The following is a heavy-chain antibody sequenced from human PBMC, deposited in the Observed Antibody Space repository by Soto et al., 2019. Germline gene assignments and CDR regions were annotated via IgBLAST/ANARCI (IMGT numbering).Heavy chain of an antibody. J-gene: IGHJ6*02. V-gene: IGHV1-18*01. D-gene: IGHD2-15*01. CDR1: GYTFTSYG. CDR3: ARGRVPVVVVAATRRYGMDV. Sequence: ASVKVSCKASGYTFTSYGISWVRQAPGQGLEWMGWISAYNGNTNYAQKLQGRVTMTTNTSISTAYMELSSLRSEDTAVYYCARGRVPVVVVAATRRYGMDVWGQGTTVTVSS. CDR2: ISAYNGNT.